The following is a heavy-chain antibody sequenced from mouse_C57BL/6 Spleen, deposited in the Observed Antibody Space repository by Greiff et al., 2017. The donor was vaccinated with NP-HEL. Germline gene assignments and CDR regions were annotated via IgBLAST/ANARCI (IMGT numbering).Heavy chain of an antibody. Sequence: VKLMESGAELVRPGASVTLSCKASGYTFTDYEMHWVKQTPVHGLEWIGAIDPETGGTAYNQKFKGKAILTADKSSSTAYMELRSLTSEDSAVYYCTSLVTTRDYWGQGTTLTVSS. V-gene: IGHV1-15*01. D-gene: IGHD2-2*01. CDR1: GYTFTDYE. J-gene: IGHJ2*01. CDR2: IDPETGGT. CDR3: TSLVTTRDY.